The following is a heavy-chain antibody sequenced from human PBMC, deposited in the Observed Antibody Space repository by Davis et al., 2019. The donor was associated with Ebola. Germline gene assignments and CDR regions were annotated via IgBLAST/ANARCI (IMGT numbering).Heavy chain of an antibody. D-gene: IGHD6-13*01. CDR3: ARDGYLFDY. V-gene: IGHV4-34*01. J-gene: IGHJ4*02. CDR2: INHSGST. CDR1: GGSFSGYY. Sequence: SETLSLTCAVYGGSFSGYYWSWIRQPPGKGLEWIGEINHSGSTNYNPSLKSRVTISVDTSKNQFSLKLSSVTAADTAVYYCARDGYLFDYWGQGTLVTVSS.